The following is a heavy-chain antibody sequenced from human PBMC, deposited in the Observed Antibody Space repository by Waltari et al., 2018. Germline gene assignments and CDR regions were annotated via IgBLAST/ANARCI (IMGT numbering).Heavy chain of an antibody. V-gene: IGHV3-11*04. J-gene: IGHJ4*02. CDR1: GLTFNDYY. D-gene: IGHD3-22*01. CDR2: MSGRCNTI. Sequence: QVQLVESGGGLVKPGGSLRLSCTASGLTFNDYYMNWIRQAQGKGLEWISYMSGRCNTIDHADSVKGRFTISRDNAKNSLFLQMNSLRAEDTGVYYCASNYYDSSGYMDHWGQGTLVTVSS. CDR3: ASNYYDSSGYMDH.